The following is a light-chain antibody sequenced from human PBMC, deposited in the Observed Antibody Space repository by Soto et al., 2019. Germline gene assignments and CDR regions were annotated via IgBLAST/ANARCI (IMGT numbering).Light chain of an antibody. CDR2: KAS. V-gene: IGKV1-5*03. CDR3: QQYNNWPRT. Sequence: DIQMTQSPSTLSGSVGDRVTITCRASQTISSWLAWYQQKPGKAPKLLIYKASTLKGGVPSRFSGSGSGTEFTLTISSLQSEDFAVYYCQQYNNWPRTFGQGTKV. J-gene: IGKJ1*01. CDR1: QTISSW.